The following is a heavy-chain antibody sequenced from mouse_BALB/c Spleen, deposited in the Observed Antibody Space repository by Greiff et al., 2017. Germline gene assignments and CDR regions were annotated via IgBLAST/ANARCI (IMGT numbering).Heavy chain of an antibody. CDR2: ISYSGST. CDR1: GDSITSGY. D-gene: IGHD2-1*01. Sequence: VQLQQSGPSLVKPSQTLSLTCSVTGDSITSGYWNWIRKFPGNKLEYMGYISYSGSTYYNPSLKSRISITRDTSKNQYYLQLNSVTTEDTATYYCARWGSVTPWFAYWGQGTLVTVSA. J-gene: IGHJ3*01. V-gene: IGHV3-8*02. CDR3: ARWGSVTPWFAY.